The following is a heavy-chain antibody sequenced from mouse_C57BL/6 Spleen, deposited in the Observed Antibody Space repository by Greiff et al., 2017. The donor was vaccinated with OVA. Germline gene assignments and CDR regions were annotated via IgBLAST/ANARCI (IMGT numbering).Heavy chain of an antibody. CDR2: IDPEDGDT. CDR3: ATDYYDSNFDV. D-gene: IGHD1-1*01. J-gene: IGHJ2*01. CDR1: GFNIKDYY. V-gene: IGHV14-1*01. Sequence: VQLKESGAELVRPGASVKLSCTASGFNIKDYYMHWVKQRPEQGLEWIGRIDPEDGDTEYAPKFQGKATMTADTSSNTAYLQLSSLKSEESAVDYCATDYYDSNFDVWGKGTTLTVAS.